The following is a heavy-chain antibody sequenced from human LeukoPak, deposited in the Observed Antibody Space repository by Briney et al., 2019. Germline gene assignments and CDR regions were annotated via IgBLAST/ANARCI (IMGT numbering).Heavy chain of an antibody. D-gene: IGHD7-27*01. CDR3: AVGGSPGAFDI. V-gene: IGHV3-74*01. Sequence: GGSLRLSCAASGFIFSNYWMHWVRQAPGKGLVWVSRISGDESATSYADSVKGRFTISRDNTKNSLYLQMNSLRAEDTAVYYCAVGGSPGAFDIWGQGTMVTVSS. J-gene: IGHJ3*02. CDR2: ISGDESAT. CDR1: GFIFSNYW.